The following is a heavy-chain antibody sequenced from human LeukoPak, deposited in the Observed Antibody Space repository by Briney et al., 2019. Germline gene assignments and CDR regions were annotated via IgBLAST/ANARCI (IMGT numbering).Heavy chain of an antibody. D-gene: IGHD3-10*01. J-gene: IGHJ4*02. V-gene: IGHV3-20*04. CDR1: GFTFDDYG. CDR2: INWNGGTT. CDR3: ARAHYHGSGSCDY. Sequence: GGSLRLSCAASGFTFDDYGMTWVRQAPGKGLEWVSGINWNGGTTGYADSVRGRSTMSRDNAKNSLFLQMNSLRAEDTALYYCARAHYHGSGSCDYWGQGTLVTVSS.